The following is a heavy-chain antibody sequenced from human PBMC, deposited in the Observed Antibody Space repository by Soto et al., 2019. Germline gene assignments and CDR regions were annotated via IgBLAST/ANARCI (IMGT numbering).Heavy chain of an antibody. CDR1: GFIFSDYY. D-gene: IGHD1-1*01. J-gene: IGHJ5*02. Sequence: GGSLRLSCAASGFIFSDYYMSWIRQAPGKGLEWLAYISRDGNAIFYADSVIGRFTVSRDNAKNSLFLQMDDLGAEDTAMFFCARGAEMSSLTKWFDPWGQGTLVTVSS. V-gene: IGHV3-11*01. CDR3: ARGAEMSSLTKWFDP. CDR2: ISRDGNAI.